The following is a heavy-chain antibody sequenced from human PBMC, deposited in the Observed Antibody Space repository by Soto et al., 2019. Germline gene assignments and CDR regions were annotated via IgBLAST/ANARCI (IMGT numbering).Heavy chain of an antibody. CDR2: IKSRNDGGTT. Sequence: EVQLVESGGGLVEPGGSLRLSCAASDFTFKYAWMSWVRQPPGKGLEWVGRIKSRNDGGTTDYAAPLKGRFIISRDDSENTLYLQMNRLKTDDTAVYYCATFYDVLTDSAYDIWGQGTVVTVSS. D-gene: IGHD3-9*01. CDR3: ATFYDVLTDSAYDI. J-gene: IGHJ3*02. V-gene: IGHV3-15*01. CDR1: DFTFKYAW.